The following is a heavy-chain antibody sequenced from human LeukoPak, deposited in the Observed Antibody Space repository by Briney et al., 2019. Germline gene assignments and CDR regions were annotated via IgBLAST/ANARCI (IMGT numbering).Heavy chain of an antibody. CDR3: SREYSYGSSSFYYYYYMDV. Sequence: PSETLSLTCTVSGGSISSYYWSWIRPPPGNGLEWIGYIYYSGSTNYNPSLKSRVTISVDTSKNQFSLKLSSVTPEDTAVYYCSREYSYGSSSFYYYYYMDVWGKGTTVTVSS. CDR2: IYYSGST. V-gene: IGHV4-59*12. CDR1: GGSISSYY. D-gene: IGHD5-18*01. J-gene: IGHJ6*03.